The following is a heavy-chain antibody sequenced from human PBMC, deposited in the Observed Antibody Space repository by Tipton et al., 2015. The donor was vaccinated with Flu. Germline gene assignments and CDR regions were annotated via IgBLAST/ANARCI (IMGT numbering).Heavy chain of an antibody. D-gene: IGHD2-2*01. J-gene: IGHJ4*02. Sequence: SLRLSCAASGFTFSSYWMSWVRQAPGKGLEWVANIKQDGSEKYYVDSVKGRFTISRDNAKNSLYLQMNSLRAEGTAVYYCARAMSGYCSSTSCYLYYFDCWGQGTLVTVSS. V-gene: IGHV3-7*01. CDR3: ARAMSGYCSSTSCYLYYFDC. CDR2: IKQDGSEK. CDR1: GFTFSSYW.